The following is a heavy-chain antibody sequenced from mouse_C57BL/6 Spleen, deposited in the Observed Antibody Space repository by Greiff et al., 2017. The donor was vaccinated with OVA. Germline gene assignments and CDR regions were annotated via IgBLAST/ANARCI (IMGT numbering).Heavy chain of an antibody. Sequence: VEPGASVKISCKASGYSFTDYNMNWVKQSNGKSLEWIGVINPNYGTTSYNQKFKGKATLTVDQSSSTAYMQLNSLTSEDSAVYYCARSIYDGYYGFAYWGQGTLVTVSA. CDR1: GYSFTDYN. V-gene: IGHV1-39*01. J-gene: IGHJ3*01. D-gene: IGHD2-3*01. CDR2: INPNYGTT. CDR3: ARSIYDGYYGFAY.